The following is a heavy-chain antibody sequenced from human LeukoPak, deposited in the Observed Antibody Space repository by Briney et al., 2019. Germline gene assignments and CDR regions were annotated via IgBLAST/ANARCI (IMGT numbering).Heavy chain of an antibody. D-gene: IGHD2-8*01. V-gene: IGHV3-7*03. CDR1: GFTFSRHW. Sequence: GGSLRLSCAASGFTFSRHWMSWVRQAPGKGLERVAHMNQDGSAIYSVDSVKGRFTISRDNAKDSLYLQMNSLEAEDTAVYYCAKGHTYGMIWGQGTLVSVSS. J-gene: IGHJ4*02. CDR3: AKGHTYGMI. CDR2: MNQDGSAI.